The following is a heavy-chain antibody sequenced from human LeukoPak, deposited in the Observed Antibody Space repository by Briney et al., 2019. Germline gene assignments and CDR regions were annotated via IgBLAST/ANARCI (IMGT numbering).Heavy chain of an antibody. Sequence: SVKVSCKASGGTFSSYAISWVRHAPGQGLEWMGGIIPIFGTANYAQKFQGRVTITADESTSTAYMELSSLRSEETAVYYCASFNACGGDCYSSPDYFDYWGQGTLVTVSS. CDR1: GGTFSSYA. J-gene: IGHJ4*02. D-gene: IGHD2-21*01. V-gene: IGHV1-69*01. CDR2: IIPIFGTA. CDR3: ASFNACGGDCYSSPDYFDY.